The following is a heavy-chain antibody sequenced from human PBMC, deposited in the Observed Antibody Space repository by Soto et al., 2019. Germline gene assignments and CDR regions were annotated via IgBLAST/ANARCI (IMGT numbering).Heavy chain of an antibody. V-gene: IGHV3-23*01. D-gene: IGHD2-8*01. Sequence: EVQLLESGGGLVQPGGSLRLSCAASGFTFSRYALRWVRQAPGQGLAWVSSISGDGATTFYADSVKGRFTASRDNSENTLYLQMNSLRVEDTAVYFCATVPNGIPEASGAWGQGTLVTVSS. CDR1: GFTFSRYA. J-gene: IGHJ4*02. CDR3: ATVPNGIPEASGA. CDR2: ISGDGATT.